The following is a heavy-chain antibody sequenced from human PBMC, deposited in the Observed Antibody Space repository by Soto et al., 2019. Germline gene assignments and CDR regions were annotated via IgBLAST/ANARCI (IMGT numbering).Heavy chain of an antibody. J-gene: IGHJ4*02. CDR2: ISGSGGST. D-gene: IGHD3-10*01. V-gene: IGHV3-23*01. CDR1: GFTFSSYA. Sequence: EVQLLESGGGLVQPGGSLRLSCAASGFTFSSYAMSWVRQAPGKGLEWVSAISGSGGSTYYADSVKGRFTISRDNSENTLYLQMNSLRAEDTAVYYCAKDLSAGSGSMYYFDYWGQGTLVTVSS. CDR3: AKDLSAGSGSMYYFDY.